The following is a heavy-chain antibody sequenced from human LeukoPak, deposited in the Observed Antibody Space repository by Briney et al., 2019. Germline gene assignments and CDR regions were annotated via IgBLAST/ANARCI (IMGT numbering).Heavy chain of an antibody. D-gene: IGHD1-14*01. CDR3: ARDPDEDYYYYYMDV. CDR2: ISSSSTYM. J-gene: IGHJ6*03. Sequence: GGSLRLSCAASGFTFSSYSMNWVRQAPGKGLGWVSSISSSSTYMNYADSVKGRFTISRDNAKNSLYLQMNSLRAEDTAVYYCARDPDEDYYYYYMDVWGKGTTVTVSS. CDR1: GFTFSSYS. V-gene: IGHV3-21*01.